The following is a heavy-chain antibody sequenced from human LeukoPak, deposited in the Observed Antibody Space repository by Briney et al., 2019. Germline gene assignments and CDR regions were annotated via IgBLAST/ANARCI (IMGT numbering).Heavy chain of an antibody. D-gene: IGHD3-22*01. J-gene: IGHJ4*02. CDR1: GFTFSSYG. CDR3: AKDTQTYYYDSSGYYWGDFDY. CDR2: IRYDGSNK. Sequence: GGSLRLSCAASGFTFSSYGMHWVRQAPGKGLEWVAFIRYDGSNKYYADSVKGRFTISRDNSKNTLYLQMNSLRAEDTAVYYCAKDTQTYYYDSSGYYWGDFDYWRQGTQVTVSS. V-gene: IGHV3-30*02.